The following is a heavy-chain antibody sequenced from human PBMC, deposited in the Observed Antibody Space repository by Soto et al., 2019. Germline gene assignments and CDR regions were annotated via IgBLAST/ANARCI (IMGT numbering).Heavy chain of an antibody. J-gene: IGHJ4*02. CDR3: AIRTYTYYPFDY. Sequence: PSETLXLTCTVSGGXISSGSYYWGLIRQPPGKGLEWIGTMSYSGNTYYNPSLKSRVTISVDTSKNQFSLELRSVTATDTAVYYCAIRTYTYYPFDYWGQGTLVTVSS. CDR1: GGXISSGSYY. CDR2: MSYSGNT. D-gene: IGHD1-26*01. V-gene: IGHV4-39*01.